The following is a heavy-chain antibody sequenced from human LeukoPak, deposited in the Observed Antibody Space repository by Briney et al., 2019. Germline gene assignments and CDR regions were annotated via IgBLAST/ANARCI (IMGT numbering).Heavy chain of an antibody. CDR2: MNPNSGNT. V-gene: IGHV1-8*03. Sequence: GASVKVSCKASGYTFTSYDINWVRQATGQGLEWMGWMNPNSGNTIYAQKFQGRVTITRNTSISTAYMELSSLRSEDTAVYYCARGPEGYYYYYYMDVWGKGTTVTVSS. CDR1: GYTFTSYD. CDR3: ARGPEGYYYYYYMDV. J-gene: IGHJ6*03.